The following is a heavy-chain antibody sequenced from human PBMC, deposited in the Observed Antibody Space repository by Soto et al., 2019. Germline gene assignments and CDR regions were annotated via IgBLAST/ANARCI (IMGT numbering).Heavy chain of an antibody. CDR2: INPSGGST. D-gene: IGHD3-22*01. J-gene: IGHJ4*02. V-gene: IGHV1-46*01. Sequence: QVQLVQSGAEVKKPGASVKVSCKASGYTFTSYYMHWVRQAPGQGLEWMGIINPSGGSTSYAQKFQGRVTMTRDTSMSTVYMELSSLRSKDTAVYYCASWGNYYDSSGYYAHFDYWGQGTLVTVSS. CDR3: ASWGNYYDSSGYYAHFDY. CDR1: GYTFTSYY.